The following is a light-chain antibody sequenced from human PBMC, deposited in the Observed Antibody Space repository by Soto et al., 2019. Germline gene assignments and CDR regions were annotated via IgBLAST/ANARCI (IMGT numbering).Light chain of an antibody. CDR1: SSNIGAGYD. J-gene: IGLJ2*01. Sequence: QPVLTQPPSVSGAPGQRVTISCTGNSSNIGAGYDVHWYQQLPGTAPKLLIYGNNKRPSGVPDRFSGSKSGTSASLAITGLQTEDEADCYCQSYDSSLSGAVFGGGTKLTVL. CDR3: QSYDSSLSGAV. V-gene: IGLV1-40*01. CDR2: GNN.